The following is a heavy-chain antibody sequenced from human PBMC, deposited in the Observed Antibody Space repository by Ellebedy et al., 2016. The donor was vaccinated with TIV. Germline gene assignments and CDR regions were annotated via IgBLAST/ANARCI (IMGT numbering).Heavy chain of an antibody. CDR2: IYPDGSEK. D-gene: IGHD4-17*01. J-gene: IGHJ5*02. V-gene: IGHV3-7*01. CDR3: ARRGSYGDYAVQVNSWLDR. Sequence: GESLKISCAASGFSFRSYWMSWVRQAPGKGLEWVANIYPDGSEKLYVDSVKGRFTISRDNTKNLLFLQMNSLRVDDTAMYYCARRGSYGDYAVQVNSWLDRWGQGTLVTVSS. CDR1: GFSFRSYW.